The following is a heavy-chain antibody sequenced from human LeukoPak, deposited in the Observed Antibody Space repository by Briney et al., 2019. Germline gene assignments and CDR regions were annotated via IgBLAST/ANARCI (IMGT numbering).Heavy chain of an antibody. CDR3: TRRKTFDY. V-gene: IGHV3-49*03. CDR2: IRSKGYGGTA. J-gene: IGHJ4*02. Sequence: WFRQAPGKGLEWVGFIRSKGYGGTAEYAASVKGRFTISRDDSKSIAYLQMNSLKTEDTALYYCTRRKTFDYWGQGTLVTVSS.